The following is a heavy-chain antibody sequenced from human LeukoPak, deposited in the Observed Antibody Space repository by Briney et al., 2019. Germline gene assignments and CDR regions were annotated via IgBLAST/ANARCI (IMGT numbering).Heavy chain of an antibody. CDR2: IKSDGSDT. Sequence: LXXSCAASXXXXXTXXMHWXRXAXGEGLGWVSRIKSDGSDTSYADSVKGRFTISRDNAKNTLYLQMNSLRAEDTAVYYCARGFWTGVEYWGQGALVTVSS. V-gene: IGHV3-74*01. J-gene: IGHJ4*02. CDR3: ARGFWTGVEY. CDR1: XXXXXTXX. D-gene: IGHD3/OR15-3a*01.